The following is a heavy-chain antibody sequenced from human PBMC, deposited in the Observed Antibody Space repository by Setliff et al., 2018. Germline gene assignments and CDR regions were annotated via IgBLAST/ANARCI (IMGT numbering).Heavy chain of an antibody. Sequence: PSETLSLTCTVSGYSISSGCIWGWIRQPPGKGLEWVGNIGHTGSINYNPSLKSRLTISRDTSKNQVSLKLNSVTATDTAVYYCARDLGRGGDSDYWGQGILVTSPQ. J-gene: IGHJ4*02. CDR3: ARDLGRGGDSDY. CDR2: IGHTGSI. V-gene: IGHV4-38-2*02. CDR1: GYSISSGCI. D-gene: IGHD2-21*02.